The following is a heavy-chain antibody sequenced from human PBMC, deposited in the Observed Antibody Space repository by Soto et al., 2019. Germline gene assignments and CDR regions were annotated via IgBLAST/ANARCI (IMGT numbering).Heavy chain of an antibody. J-gene: IGHJ4*02. CDR1: GFTFSSYS. CDR2: ISSSSSTI. D-gene: IGHD5-18*01. CDR3: ERDGGYSDGPFDY. Sequence: EVQLVESGGGLVQPGGSLRLSCAASGFTFSSYSMNWVRQAPGKGMEWVSYISSSSSTIYYADSVKGRFTISRDNAKNSLYLQMNSLRAEDTAVYYCERDGGYSDGPFDYWGQGTLVTVSS. V-gene: IGHV3-48*01.